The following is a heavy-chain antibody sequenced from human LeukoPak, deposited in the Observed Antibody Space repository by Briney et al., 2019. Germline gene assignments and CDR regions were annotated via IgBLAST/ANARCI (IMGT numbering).Heavy chain of an antibody. V-gene: IGHV4-61*02. CDR2: IYSSGST. CDR3: AMTSSSWYVFDY. CDR1: GGSISSGSYY. J-gene: IGHJ4*02. Sequence: SQTLSLTCTVSGGSISSGSYYWSWIRQLAGKGLEWIGRIYSSGSTNYNPSLMSRVTISVDTSKNQFSLKLSSVTAADTAVYYCAMTSSSWYVFDYWGQGTLVTVSS. D-gene: IGHD6-13*01.